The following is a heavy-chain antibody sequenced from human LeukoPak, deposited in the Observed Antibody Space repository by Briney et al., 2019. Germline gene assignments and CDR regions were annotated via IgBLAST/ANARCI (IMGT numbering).Heavy chain of an antibody. CDR3: ARDRSSGYSNR. Sequence: ASDRVSCKASGDTFSDNYIHWVRQAPGQGLEWMGWINPNRAGTSYAQKFQGRVTMTTDTSISTAYMELNSLTSDDTAIYYCARDRSSGYSNRWGQGSLVT. CDR1: GDTFSDNY. J-gene: IGHJ4*02. V-gene: IGHV1-2*02. D-gene: IGHD6-13*01. CDR2: INPNRAGT.